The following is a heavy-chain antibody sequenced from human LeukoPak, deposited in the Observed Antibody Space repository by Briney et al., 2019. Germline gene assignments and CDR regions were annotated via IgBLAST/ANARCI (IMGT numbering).Heavy chain of an antibody. CDR1: GFTFDDYA. Sequence: PGGSQRLSCAAPGFTFDDYAMHWVRHAPGKALEWVRGINWNSVRKDYADSVKGRFTISRDNAKNSLDLQMNSLREEDTAFYYCAKDSRDGYNTPKIDYGGQGTLVTVSS. CDR2: INWNSVRK. D-gene: IGHD5-24*01. J-gene: IGHJ4*02. CDR3: AKDSRDGYNTPKIDY. V-gene: IGHV3-9*01.